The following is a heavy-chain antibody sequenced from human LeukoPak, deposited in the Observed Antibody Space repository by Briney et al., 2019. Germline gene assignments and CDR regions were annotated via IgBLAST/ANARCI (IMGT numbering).Heavy chain of an antibody. CDR1: GYSISTGYY. CDR2: FYHGGGT. Sequence: PSETLSLTCTVSGYSISTGYYWDWIRQPPGKGLEWIGTFYHGGGTYYNPSLKSRVTISVDTSKNQFSLNLTSVTAADTAVYYCARESELLKRFDPWGQGTLVTVSS. CDR3: ARESELLKRFDP. V-gene: IGHV4-38-2*02. D-gene: IGHD3-10*01. J-gene: IGHJ5*02.